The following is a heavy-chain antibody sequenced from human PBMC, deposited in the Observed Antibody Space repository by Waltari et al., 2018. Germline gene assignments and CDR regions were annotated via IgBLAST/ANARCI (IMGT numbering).Heavy chain of an antibody. J-gene: IGHJ2*01. D-gene: IGHD6-13*01. CDR2: IKQDGSEK. CDR1: GLTFSSYW. V-gene: IGHV3-7*03. Sequence: EVQLVESGGGLVQPGGSLRLSCAASGLTFSSYWMSLVRQATGKGLEWVANIKQDGSEKYYVDSVKGRFTISRDNAKNSLYLQMNSLRAEDTAVYYCARAGIAAAGTSWYFDLWGRGTLVTVSS. CDR3: ARAGIAAAGTSWYFDL.